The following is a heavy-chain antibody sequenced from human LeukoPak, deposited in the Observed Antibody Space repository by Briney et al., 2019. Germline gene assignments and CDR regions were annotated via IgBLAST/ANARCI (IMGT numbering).Heavy chain of an antibody. J-gene: IGHJ4*02. D-gene: IGHD5-12*01. Sequence: PGGSLRLSCAASGFTFSSYSMNWVRQAPGKGLEWVSDISSSGTTIYYADSVKGRFTISRDNAKNSLYLQMNSLRAEDTAVYYCAKDGMVDIVATIGGHFDYWGQGTLVTVSS. CDR1: GFTFSSYS. CDR2: ISSSGTTI. V-gene: IGHV3-48*04. CDR3: AKDGMVDIVATIGGHFDY.